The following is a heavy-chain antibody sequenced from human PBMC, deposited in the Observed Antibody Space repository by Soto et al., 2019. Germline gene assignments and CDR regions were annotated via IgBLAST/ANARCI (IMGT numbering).Heavy chain of an antibody. Sequence: RASVKVSCKTSGYTFTRYGVSWVRQAPGQGLEWMGWISGYNGNTKEAQRFQGRVIMTTDTAANTAHMELRSLTSNDTAVYYCARGSAYSTPWSFDSWGQGTLVTVSS. D-gene: IGHD2-8*01. CDR3: ARGSAYSTPWSFDS. V-gene: IGHV1-18*01. CDR2: ISGYNGNT. J-gene: IGHJ4*02. CDR1: GYTFTRYG.